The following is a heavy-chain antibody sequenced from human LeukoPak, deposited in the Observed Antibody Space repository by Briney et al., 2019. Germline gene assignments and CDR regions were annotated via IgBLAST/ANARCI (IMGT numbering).Heavy chain of an antibody. V-gene: IGHV3-21*01. Sequence: KPGGSLRLSCAASGFTFSSYSMNWVRQAPGKGLEWVSSISSSSSYIYYADSVKGRFTISRDNAKNSLYLQMNSLRAEDTAVYYWARTPPPPQWLAYYYGMDVWGQGTTVTVSS. D-gene: IGHD6-19*01. CDR2: ISSSSSYI. J-gene: IGHJ6*02. CDR1: GFTFSSYS. CDR3: ARTPPPPQWLAYYYGMDV.